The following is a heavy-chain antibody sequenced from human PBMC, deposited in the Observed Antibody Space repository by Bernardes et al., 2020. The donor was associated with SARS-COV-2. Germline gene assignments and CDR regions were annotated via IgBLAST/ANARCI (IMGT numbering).Heavy chain of an antibody. CDR3: ARGLRWAFDY. J-gene: IGHJ4*02. CDR1: GFTVSSKY. D-gene: IGHD4-17*01. CDR2: IHSGGYT. V-gene: IGHV3-53*01. Sequence: GGSLRLSCAVSGFTVSSKYMNWVRQAPGKGLEWVSVIHSGGYTNYADSVKGRFTVSRDTSENTVSLQMNSLRAEDTAVYYCARGLRWAFDYWGQGTLVSVSS.